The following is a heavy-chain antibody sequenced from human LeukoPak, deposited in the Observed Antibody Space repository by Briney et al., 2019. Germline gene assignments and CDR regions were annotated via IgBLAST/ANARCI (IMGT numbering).Heavy chain of an antibody. CDR3: ARDYYGSGSFSGH. J-gene: IGHJ4*02. D-gene: IGHD3-10*01. CDR1: GYTFTDDY. CDR2: INPKSGDT. Sequence: ASVKVSCKTSGYTFTDDYIHWVRQAPGQGLEWMGWINPKSGDTNFAQKFQGRVTMTRDTSITTAYMELSRLTSDDTAVYYCARDYYGSGSFSGHWGQGTLVTVSS. V-gene: IGHV1-2*02.